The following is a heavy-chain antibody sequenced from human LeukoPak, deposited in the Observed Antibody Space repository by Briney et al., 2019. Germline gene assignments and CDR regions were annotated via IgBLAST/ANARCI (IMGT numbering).Heavy chain of an antibody. CDR2: ISGSGVNR. Sequence: GGTLRLSCAASGFTFSSYGMSWVRQAPGKGLEWVSTISGSGVNRDYADSVKGRFIISRDNSKNTPYLQMHSLRAEDTAVYYCAKGISPMISLLYFDYWGQGTLVTVSS. J-gene: IGHJ4*02. CDR1: GFTFSSYG. V-gene: IGHV3-23*01. D-gene: IGHD3-22*01. CDR3: AKGISPMISLLYFDY.